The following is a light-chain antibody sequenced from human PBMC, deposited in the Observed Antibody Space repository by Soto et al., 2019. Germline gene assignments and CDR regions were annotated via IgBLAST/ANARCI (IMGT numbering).Light chain of an antibody. CDR1: QSVSSSY. V-gene: IGKV3-20*01. CDR2: DAS. CDR3: QQYGDSPYT. Sequence: EIVLTQSPGTLSLSLGERATLSCRANQSVSSSYLAWYQQKPGQAPRLLIYDASSRATSIPGRFSGSGSGTDFTLTISRLEPEAFAVYYSQQYGDSPYTFGQRTRLDIK. J-gene: IGKJ2*01.